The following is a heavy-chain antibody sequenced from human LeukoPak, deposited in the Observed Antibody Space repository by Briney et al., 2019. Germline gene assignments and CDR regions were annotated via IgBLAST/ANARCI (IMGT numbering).Heavy chain of an antibody. CDR2: MNPNSGNT. Sequence: ASVKVSCKASGGTFRNYVIIWVRQATGQGLEWMGWMNPNSGNTGYAQKFQGRVTMTRNTSISTAYMELSSLRSEDTAVYYCARGVVTDYWGQGTLVTVSS. CDR3: ARGVVTDY. J-gene: IGHJ4*02. D-gene: IGHD4-23*01. CDR1: GGTFRNYV. V-gene: IGHV1-8*01.